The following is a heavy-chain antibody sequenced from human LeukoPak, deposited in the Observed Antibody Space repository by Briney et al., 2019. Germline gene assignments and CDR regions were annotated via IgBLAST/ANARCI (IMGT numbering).Heavy chain of an antibody. CDR1: GFTFSSYA. CDR2: TSSDGTNK. J-gene: IGHJ4*02. CDR3: ARGWWYFDY. D-gene: IGHD2-15*01. V-gene: IGHV3-30-3*01. Sequence: GGSLRLSCAASGFTFSSYATHWVRQAPGKGLEWVAVTSSDGTNKYYADSVRGRFTISRDSSKNTLYLQMNSLRAEDTAVYYCARGWWYFDYWGQGTLVTVSS.